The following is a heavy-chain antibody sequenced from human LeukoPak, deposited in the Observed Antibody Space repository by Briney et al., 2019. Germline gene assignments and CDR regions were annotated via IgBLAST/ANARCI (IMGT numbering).Heavy chain of an antibody. Sequence: GGSLRLSCAASGFTFSTYFMHWVREAPGKGLVWVSRINGDGISTTYADAVKGRFTISRDNSKNTLYLQMNSLRPEDTAVYYCAKIGAAGTLLYWFDPWGQGTLVTVSS. D-gene: IGHD6-13*01. CDR3: AKIGAAGTLLYWFDP. CDR1: GFTFSTYF. CDR2: INGDGIST. J-gene: IGHJ5*02. V-gene: IGHV3-74*01.